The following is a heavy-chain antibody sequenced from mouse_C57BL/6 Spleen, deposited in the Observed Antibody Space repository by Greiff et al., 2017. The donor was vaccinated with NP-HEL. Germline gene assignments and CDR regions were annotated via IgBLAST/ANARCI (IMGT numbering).Heavy chain of an antibody. V-gene: IGHV1-82*01. D-gene: IGHD1-1*01. J-gene: IGHJ4*01. CDR3: ARGVLRYLYAMDY. CDR2: IYPGDGDT. Sequence: VQLQQSGPELVKPGASVKISCKASGYAFSSSWMNWVKQRPGKGLEWIGRIYPGDGDTNYNGKFKGKATLTADKSSSTAYMQLSSLTSEDSAVYFCARGVLRYLYAMDYWGQGTSVTVSS. CDR1: GYAFSSSW.